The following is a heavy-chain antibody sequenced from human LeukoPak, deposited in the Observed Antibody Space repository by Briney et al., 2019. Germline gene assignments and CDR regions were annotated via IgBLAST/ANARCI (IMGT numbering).Heavy chain of an antibody. CDR2: IYPGDSDT. D-gene: IGHD3-22*01. Sequence: GESLKISCKGSGYSFSNYWIGWVRQMPGKGLEWMGIIYPGDSDTRYSPSFQGQVTISADKSISTAYLQWSSLKASDTAMYYCARDYYDSSGYSHWFDPWGQGTLVTVSS. V-gene: IGHV5-51*01. J-gene: IGHJ5*02. CDR3: ARDYYDSSGYSHWFDP. CDR1: GYSFSNYW.